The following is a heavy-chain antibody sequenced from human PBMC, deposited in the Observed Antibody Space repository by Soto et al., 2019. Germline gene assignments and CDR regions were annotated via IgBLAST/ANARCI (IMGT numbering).Heavy chain of an antibody. CDR2: IYDSGSS. CDR1: GASISSGDYF. V-gene: IGHV4-30-4*01. J-gene: IGHJ4*02. D-gene: IGHD5-12*01. Sequence: PSETLSLTCTVSGASISSGDYFWSWIRHSPGKGLEWIGYIYDSGSSYYNPSLKSRVTMSVDTSKNQFSLKLRSVTAADTAVYYCAREKGYISGPKNFDYWGQGTLVTVSS. CDR3: AREKGYISGPKNFDY.